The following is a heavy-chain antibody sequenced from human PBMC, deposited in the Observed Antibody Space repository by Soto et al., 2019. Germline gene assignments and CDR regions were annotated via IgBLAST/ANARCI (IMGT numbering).Heavy chain of an antibody. D-gene: IGHD6-19*01. CDR1: GFSLRTSGVG. J-gene: IGHJ5*02. CDR3: AKSGSSGWYGWFDP. CDR2: IYWNDDK. V-gene: IGHV2-5*01. Sequence: ASGPTLVNPTQTLTLTCIFSGFSLRTSGVGVGWIRQPPGKAPEWLGFIYWNDDKRYSPSLKSRLTITKDTSKNQVVLTMTNMDPVDTATYYCAKSGSSGWYGWFDPWGQGTLVTVSS.